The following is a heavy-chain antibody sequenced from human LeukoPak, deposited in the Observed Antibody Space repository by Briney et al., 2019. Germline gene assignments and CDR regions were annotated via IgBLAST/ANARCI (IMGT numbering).Heavy chain of an antibody. V-gene: IGHV3-11*01. CDR2: ITDSGSFK. Sequence: GGSLRLSCAASGFTFSDYYMGWLRQAPGKGLEWVSYITDSGSFKYYADSVKGRFTISRDNAKNSLDLQMNSLRAEDTAVYYCARVGQFSSDYWGQGTLFTVSS. J-gene: IGHJ4*02. D-gene: IGHD6-19*01. CDR1: GFTFSDYY. CDR3: ARVGQFSSDY.